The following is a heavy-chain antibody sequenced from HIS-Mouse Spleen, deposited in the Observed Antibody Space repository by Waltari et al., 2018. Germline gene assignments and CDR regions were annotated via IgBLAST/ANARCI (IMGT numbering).Heavy chain of an antibody. CDR2: IKQDGSEK. V-gene: IGHV3-7*01. CDR1: GFTFSSYW. Sequence: EVQLVESGGGLVQPGGSLRLSCAASGFTFSSYWMRWGRQAPGKGLEWVANIKQDGSEKYYVDSVKGRFTISRDNAKNSLYLQMNSLRAEDTAVYYCAREGDSGSYFDYWGQGTLVTVSS. D-gene: IGHD1-26*01. J-gene: IGHJ4*02. CDR3: AREGDSGSYFDY.